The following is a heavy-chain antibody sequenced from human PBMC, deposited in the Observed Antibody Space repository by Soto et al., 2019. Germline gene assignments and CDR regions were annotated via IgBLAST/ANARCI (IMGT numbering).Heavy chain of an antibody. V-gene: IGHV4-59*01. J-gene: IGHJ2*01. CDR3: ARFNWYFDL. Sequence: QVQLQESGPGLVKPSETLSLTCTVSGGSISSYYWSWIRQPPGKGLEWIGHIYYRGSTNYNPSLKXRXTXXVDTSKTQFSLKLSSVTAADTAMYYCARFNWYFDLWGRGTLVTVSS. CDR1: GGSISSYY. CDR2: IYYRGST.